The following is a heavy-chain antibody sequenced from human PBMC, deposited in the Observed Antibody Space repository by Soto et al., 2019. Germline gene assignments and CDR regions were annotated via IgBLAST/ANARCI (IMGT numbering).Heavy chain of an antibody. CDR3: AKDQGYFEWLLYVFDY. CDR2: ISGSGGNT. CDR1: GFTFSSYA. J-gene: IGHJ4*02. V-gene: IGHV3-23*01. Sequence: GGSLRLSCAASGFTFSSYAMSWVRQAPGKGLEWVSTISGSGGNTYHADSVKGRFTISRDNSKNTLYLQMNSLRAEDTAVYYCAKDQGYFEWLLYVFDYWGQGTLVTVSS. D-gene: IGHD3-9*01.